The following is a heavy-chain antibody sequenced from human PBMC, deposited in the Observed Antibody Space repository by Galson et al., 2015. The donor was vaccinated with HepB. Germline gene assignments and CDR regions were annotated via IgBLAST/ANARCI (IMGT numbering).Heavy chain of an antibody. CDR3: ARVEPTIAVAGTLPFDAFDI. V-gene: IGHV3-30-3*01. D-gene: IGHD6-19*01. J-gene: IGHJ3*02. CDR1: GFTFSSYA. Sequence: SLRLSCAASGFTFSSYAKHWVRQAPGKGLEWVAVISYDGSNKYYADSVKGRFTISRDNSKNTLYLQMNSLRAEDTAVYYCARVEPTIAVAGTLPFDAFDIWGQGTMVTVSS. CDR2: ISYDGSNK.